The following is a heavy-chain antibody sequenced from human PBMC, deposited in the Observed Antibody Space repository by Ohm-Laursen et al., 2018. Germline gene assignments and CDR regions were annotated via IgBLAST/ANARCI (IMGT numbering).Heavy chain of an antibody. Sequence: SQTLSLTCTVSGDSVSSSSFYWGWIRQPPGKGLEWIGSIYYSGSTYYNPSLKSRVTISVDTSKNQFSLKLSSVTAADTAVYYCASGSGSYWFYWGQGTLVTVSS. D-gene: IGHD1-26*01. CDR3: ASGSGSYWFY. J-gene: IGHJ4*02. CDR2: IYYSGST. CDR1: GDSVSSSSFY. V-gene: IGHV4-39*07.